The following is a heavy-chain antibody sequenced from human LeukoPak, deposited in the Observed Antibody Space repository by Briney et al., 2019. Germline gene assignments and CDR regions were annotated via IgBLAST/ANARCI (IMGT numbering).Heavy chain of an antibody. Sequence: GASVKVSCKASGGTFSSYAISWVRQAPGQGLEWMGGIIPIFGTANYAQKFQGRVTITADESTSTAYMELRSLRSDDTAVYYCAREEGSLYYYYGMDVWGQGTTVTVSS. CDR2: IIPIFGTA. V-gene: IGHV1-69*13. D-gene: IGHD6-19*01. CDR1: GGTFSSYA. J-gene: IGHJ6*02. CDR3: AREEGSLYYYYGMDV.